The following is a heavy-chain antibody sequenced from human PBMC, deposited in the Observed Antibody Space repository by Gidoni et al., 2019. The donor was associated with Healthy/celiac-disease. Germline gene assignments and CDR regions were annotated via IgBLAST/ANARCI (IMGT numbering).Heavy chain of an antibody. Sequence: DVQLVESGGGLVQPGGSLRLSCAASGITFSGYWMHWVRQAPGKGLVWVSRIRSDGSSTSYADSVKGRFTISRDNAKNTLYLQMNSLRAEDTAVYYCARSDWFDPWGQGTLVTVSS. CDR2: IRSDGSST. CDR3: ARSDWFDP. V-gene: IGHV3-74*01. J-gene: IGHJ5*02. CDR1: GITFSGYW.